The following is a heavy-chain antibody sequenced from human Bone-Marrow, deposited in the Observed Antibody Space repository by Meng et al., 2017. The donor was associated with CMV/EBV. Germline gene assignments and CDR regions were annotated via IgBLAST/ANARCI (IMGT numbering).Heavy chain of an antibody. J-gene: IGHJ6*02. CDR2: IWYDGSNK. CDR3: AKGTGYCSGGSCYYYYYYGMAV. D-gene: IGHD2-15*01. V-gene: IGHV3-33*06. CDR1: GFTFSSYG. Sequence: GGSLRLSCAASGFTFSSYGMHWVRQAPGKGLEWVAVIWYDGSNKYYADSVKGRFTISRDNSKNTLYLQMNSLRAEDTAVYYCAKGTGYCSGGSCYYYYYYGMAVWGQGTTVTVSS.